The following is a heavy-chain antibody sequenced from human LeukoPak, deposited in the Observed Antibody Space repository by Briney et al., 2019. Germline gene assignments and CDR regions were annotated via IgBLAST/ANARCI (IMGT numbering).Heavy chain of an antibody. J-gene: IGHJ3*02. V-gene: IGHV4-59*01. D-gene: IGHD5-18*01. CDR1: GGSISSYY. Sequence: NPSETLSLTCTVSGGSISSYYWSWIRQPPGKGLEWIGYIYYSGSTNYNPSLKSRVTISVDTSKNQFSLKLSSVTAADTAVYYCAREKYSYSNDAFDIWGQGTMVTVSS. CDR3: AREKYSYSNDAFDI. CDR2: IYYSGST.